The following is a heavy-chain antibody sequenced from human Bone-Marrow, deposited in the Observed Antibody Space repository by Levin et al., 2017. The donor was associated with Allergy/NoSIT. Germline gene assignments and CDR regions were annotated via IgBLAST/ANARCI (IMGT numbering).Heavy chain of an antibody. V-gene: IGHV3-23*01. CDR2: ISGSGGST. Sequence: GGSLRLSCAASGFTFSSYAMSWVRQAPGKGLEWVSAISGSGGSTYYADSVKGRFTISRDNSKNTLYLQMNSLRAEDTAVYYCAKAVRKVYCSSTSCYGEGDYYYMDVWGKGTTVTVSS. J-gene: IGHJ6*03. D-gene: IGHD2-2*01. CDR1: GFTFSSYA. CDR3: AKAVRKVYCSSTSCYGEGDYYYMDV.